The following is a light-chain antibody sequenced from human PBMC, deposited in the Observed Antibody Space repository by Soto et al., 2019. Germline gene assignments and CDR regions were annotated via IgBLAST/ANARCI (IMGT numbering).Light chain of an antibody. Sequence: QSVLTQPASVSGSPGQSTTISCTGTSSDVGGYNYVSWYQQHPGKAPKLMIYEVSNRPSGVSNRFSGSKSGNTASLTISGLQAEDEADYYCSSYTSSSGVFGTGTKVTVL. CDR3: SSYTSSSGV. CDR1: SSDVGGYNY. CDR2: EVS. J-gene: IGLJ1*01. V-gene: IGLV2-14*01.